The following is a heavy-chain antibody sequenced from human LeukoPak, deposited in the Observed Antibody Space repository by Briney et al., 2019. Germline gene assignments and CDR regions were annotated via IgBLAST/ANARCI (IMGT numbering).Heavy chain of an antibody. CDR3: ASRGVTPFDY. CDR2: IYYSGST. CDR1: GGSISSYY. V-gene: IGHV4-59*12. J-gene: IGHJ4*02. Sequence: SETLSLTCTVSGGSISSYYWSWIRQPPGKGLEWIGYIYYSGSTNYNPSLKSRVTISVDMFKNQFSLKLSSVTAADTAVYYCASRGVTPFDYWGQGTLVTVSS. D-gene: IGHD4-23*01.